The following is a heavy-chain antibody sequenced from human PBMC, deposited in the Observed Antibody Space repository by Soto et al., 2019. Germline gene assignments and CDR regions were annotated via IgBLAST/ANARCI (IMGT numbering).Heavy chain of an antibody. J-gene: IGHJ6*03. CDR3: ASRGYGSRWPDVYMDV. CDR1: GFTFSNYE. CDR2: ISNNGAHT. V-gene: IGHV3-64*01. D-gene: IGHD6-13*01. Sequence: EAQLVESGGGLVQPGGSLRLSCAASGFTFSNYEMHWVRQAPGKGLEYVSGISNNGAHTDYAKSVKGRFTISRDNSENTLYLQMGSLRAEDMALYYCASRGYGSRWPDVYMDVWGKGPTVTVAS.